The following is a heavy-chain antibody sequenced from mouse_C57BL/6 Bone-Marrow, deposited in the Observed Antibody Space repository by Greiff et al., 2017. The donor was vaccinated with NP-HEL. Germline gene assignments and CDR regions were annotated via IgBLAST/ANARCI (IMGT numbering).Heavy chain of an antibody. CDR2: IWRGGST. J-gene: IGHJ3*01. V-gene: IGHV2-5*01. CDR3: AKNGDYGSSPFAY. CDR1: GFSLTSYG. D-gene: IGHD1-1*01. Sequence: VQLVESGPGLVQPSQSLSITCTVSGFSLTSYGVHWVRQSPGKGLEWLGVIWRGGSTDYNAAFMSRLSITKDNSKSQVFFKMNSLQADDTAIYYCAKNGDYGSSPFAYWGQGTLVTVSA.